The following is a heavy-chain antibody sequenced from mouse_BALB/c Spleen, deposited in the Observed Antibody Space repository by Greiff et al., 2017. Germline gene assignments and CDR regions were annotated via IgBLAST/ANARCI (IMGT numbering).Heavy chain of an antibody. CDR2: ISYDGSN. CDR1: GYSITSGYY. V-gene: IGHV3-6*02. D-gene: IGHD3-3*01. J-gene: IGHJ2*01. CDR3: AREGDRYYFDY. Sequence: EVQRVESGPGLVKPSQSLSLTCSVTGYSITSGYYWNWIRQFPGNKLEWMGYISYDGSNNYNPSLKNRISITRDTSKNQFFLKLNSVTTEDTATYYCAREGDRYYFDYWGQGTTLTVSS.